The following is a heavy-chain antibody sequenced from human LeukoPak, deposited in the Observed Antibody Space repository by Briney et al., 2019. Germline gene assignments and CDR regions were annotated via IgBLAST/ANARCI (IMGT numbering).Heavy chain of an antibody. CDR1: GGSISSSSYY. CDR3: ARARVGQWLVRGTVWFDP. V-gene: IGHV4-39*07. J-gene: IGHJ5*02. CDR2: IYYSGST. D-gene: IGHD6-19*01. Sequence: PSETLSLTCTVSGGSISSSSYYWGWIRQPPGKGLEWIGSIYYSGSTYYNPSLKSRVTISVDTSKNQFSLKLSSATAADTAVYYCARARVGQWLVRGTVWFDPWGQGTLVTVSS.